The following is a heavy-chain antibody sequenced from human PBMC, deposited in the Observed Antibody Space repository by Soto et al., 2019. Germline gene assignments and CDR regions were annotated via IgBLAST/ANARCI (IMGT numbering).Heavy chain of an antibody. V-gene: IGHV4-59*01. CDR1: GGSISSYY. Sequence: PSETLSLTCTVSGGSISSYYWSWIRQPPGKGLEWIGYIYYSGSTNYNPSLKSRVTISVDTSKNQFSLKLSSVTAADTAVYYCARVMDYYYYMDVWGKGTTVTVSS. J-gene: IGHJ6*03. CDR3: ARVMDYYYYMDV. CDR2: IYYSGST.